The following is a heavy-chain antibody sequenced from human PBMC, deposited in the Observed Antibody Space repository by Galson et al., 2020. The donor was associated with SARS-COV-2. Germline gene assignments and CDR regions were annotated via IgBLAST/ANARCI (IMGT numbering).Heavy chain of an antibody. D-gene: IGHD6-13*01. Sequence: GESLKISCAASRFNFSSYAMHWVRQAPGKGLEWVAVISYDGSNKYYADSVKGRFTISRDNSKNTLYLQMNSLRAEDTAVYYCARGMSDSSSWYGFYFDYWGQGTLVTVSS. CDR1: RFNFSSYA. CDR2: ISYDGSNK. V-gene: IGHV3-30-3*01. J-gene: IGHJ4*02. CDR3: ARGMSDSSSWYGFYFDY.